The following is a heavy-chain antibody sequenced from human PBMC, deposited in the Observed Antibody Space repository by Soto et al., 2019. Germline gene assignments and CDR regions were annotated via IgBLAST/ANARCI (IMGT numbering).Heavy chain of an antibody. J-gene: IGHJ4*02. CDR1: GGSISSGGHS. CDR3: ARVRQQWLVGFFDY. CDR2: IYHSGST. V-gene: IGHV4-30-2*01. Sequence: LSLTCAVSGGSISSGGHSWSWIRQPPGKGLEWIGYIYHSGSTYYNPSLKSRVTISVDRSKNQFSLKLSSVTAADTAVYYCARVRQQWLVGFFDYWGQGTLVTVSS. D-gene: IGHD6-19*01.